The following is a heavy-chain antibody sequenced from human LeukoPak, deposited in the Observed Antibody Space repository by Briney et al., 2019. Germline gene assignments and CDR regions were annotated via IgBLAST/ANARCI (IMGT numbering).Heavy chain of an antibody. J-gene: IGHJ4*02. D-gene: IGHD2-15*01. V-gene: IGHV3-30*02. Sequence: GGSLRLSCAAPGFTFSSYGMHWVRQAPGKGLEWVAFIRYDGSNKYYADSVKGRFTISRDNSKNTLYLQMNSLRAEDTAVYYCAKDLGGGSCYSGCYFDYWGQGTLVTVSS. CDR3: AKDLGGGSCYSGCYFDY. CDR1: GFTFSSYG. CDR2: IRYDGSNK.